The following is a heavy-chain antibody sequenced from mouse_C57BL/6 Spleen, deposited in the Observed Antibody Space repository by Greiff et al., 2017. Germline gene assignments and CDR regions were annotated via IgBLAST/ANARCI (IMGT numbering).Heavy chain of an antibody. CDR3: TREGTGTVFDY. J-gene: IGHJ2*01. Sequence: QVQLQQSGAELVRPGASVTLSCKASGYTFTDYEMHWVKQTPVHGLEWIGAIDPETGGTAYNQKFKGKAILTADKSSSTAYMELRSLTSEDSAVYYCTREGTGTVFDYWGQGTTLTVSS. CDR1: GYTFTDYE. CDR2: IDPETGGT. V-gene: IGHV1-15*01. D-gene: IGHD4-1*01.